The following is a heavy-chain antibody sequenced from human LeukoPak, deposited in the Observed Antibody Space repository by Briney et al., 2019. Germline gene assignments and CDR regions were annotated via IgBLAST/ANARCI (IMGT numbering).Heavy chain of an antibody. J-gene: IGHJ4*02. D-gene: IGHD3-22*01. V-gene: IGHV3-23*01. CDR1: GITLSNYG. CDR2: ISDRGSRT. Sequence: PGGSLRLSCAVSGITLSNYGMSWVRQAPGKGLEWVAGISDRGSRTNYADSVKGRFTISTDHPKNTLYLQMNSLRAKDTAVYFCAKRGVVIRVILVGFHKEAYYFDSWGQGALVTVSS. CDR3: AKRGVVIRVILVGFHKEAYYFDS.